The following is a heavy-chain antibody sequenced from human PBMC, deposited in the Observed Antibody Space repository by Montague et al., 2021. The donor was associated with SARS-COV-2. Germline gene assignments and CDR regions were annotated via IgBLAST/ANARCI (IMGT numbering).Heavy chain of an antibody. CDR1: GFTFRSYW. CDR2: INSDGSST. V-gene: IGHV3-74*01. CDR3: ARAPRRHYYDSTGFDAFDI. J-gene: IGHJ3*02. Sequence: SLRLSCAASGFTFRSYWMHWVRQAPGKGLVWVSRINSDGSSTTCADSVKGRFAISSDNAKNTLYLQMNSLRAEDTAVYYCARAPRRHYYDSTGFDAFDIWGQGTMVTVSS. D-gene: IGHD3-22*01.